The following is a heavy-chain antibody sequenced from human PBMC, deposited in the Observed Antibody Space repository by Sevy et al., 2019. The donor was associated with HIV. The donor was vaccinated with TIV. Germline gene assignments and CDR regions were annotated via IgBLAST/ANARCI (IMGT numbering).Heavy chain of an antibody. D-gene: IGHD3-3*01. Sequence: ASVKVSCKASGYTFTGYQIHWVRQAPGQGLQWMGWINPNSDGTNFAQKFQGGVTMTTDTSINTAYMELSRLRSDDTAVYYCARGTPFWSGSYYFHSWGQGTLVTVSS. J-gene: IGHJ4*02. CDR1: GYTFTGYQ. V-gene: IGHV1-2*02. CDR3: ARGTPFWSGSYYFHS. CDR2: INPNSDGT.